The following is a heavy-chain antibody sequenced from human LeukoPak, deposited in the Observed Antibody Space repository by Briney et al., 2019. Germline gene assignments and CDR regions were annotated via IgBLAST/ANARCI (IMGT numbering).Heavy chain of an antibody. CDR2: ISYDGSNK. Sequence: QPGRSLRLSCAASGFTFSSYGMHWVRQAPGKGLEWVAVISYDGSNKYYADSVKGRFTISRDNSKNMLYLQMNSLRAEDTAVYYCAKDPYYYDSSGYLDYWGQGTLVTVSS. V-gene: IGHV3-30*18. J-gene: IGHJ4*02. D-gene: IGHD3-22*01. CDR3: AKDPYYYDSSGYLDY. CDR1: GFTFSSYG.